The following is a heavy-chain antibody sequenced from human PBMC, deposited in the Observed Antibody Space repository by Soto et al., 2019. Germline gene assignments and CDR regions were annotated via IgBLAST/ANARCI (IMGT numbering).Heavy chain of an antibody. CDR1: GGTFSSYA. CDR3: ARSQGSSTSLEIYYYYYNGMDV. V-gene: IGHV1-69*01. Sequence: QVQLVQSGAEVKKPGSSVKVSCKASGGTFSSYAISWVRQAPGQGLEWMGGIIPISETTNYAQKFQGRVRITADESKSTAYMELSSLRSEDTAVYYCARSQGSSTSLEIYYYYYNGMDVWRQGTTVTVSS. CDR2: IIPISETT. D-gene: IGHD2-2*01. J-gene: IGHJ6*02.